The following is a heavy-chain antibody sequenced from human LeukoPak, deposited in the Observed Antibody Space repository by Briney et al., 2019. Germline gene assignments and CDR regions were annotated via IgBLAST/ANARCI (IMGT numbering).Heavy chain of an antibody. Sequence: SVKVSCKASGGTFSSYAISWVRQAPGQGLEWMGRIIPILGIANYAQKFQGRVTITADRSTSTAYMELSSLRSEDTAVYYCARVSSNSRGDYFDYWGQGTLVTVSS. CDR3: ARVSSNSRGDYFDY. CDR2: IIPILGIA. CDR1: GGTFSSYA. J-gene: IGHJ4*02. D-gene: IGHD4-23*01. V-gene: IGHV1-69*04.